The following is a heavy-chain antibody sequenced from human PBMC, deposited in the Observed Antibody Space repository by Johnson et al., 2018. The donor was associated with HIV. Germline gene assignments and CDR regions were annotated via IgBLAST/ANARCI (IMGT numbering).Heavy chain of an antibody. Sequence: VQLVESGGGLVQPGGSLRLSCAASGFTFSSSWMHWVCQAPEKGLEWVADIKCDGSEKYFVDSLKGRFIISRDNAKNSLYLQMNSLSAEDTAVYYCATLTGHACDIWGQGTMVTVSS. CDR3: ATLTGHACDI. J-gene: IGHJ3*02. D-gene: IGHD1-14*01. V-gene: IGHV3-52*01. CDR1: GFTFSSSW. CDR2: IKCDGSEK.